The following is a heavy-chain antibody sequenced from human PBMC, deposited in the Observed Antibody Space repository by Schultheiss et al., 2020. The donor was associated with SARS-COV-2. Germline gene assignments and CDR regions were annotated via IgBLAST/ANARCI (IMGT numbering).Heavy chain of an antibody. Sequence: GGSLRLSCAASGFTFSSYGMHWVRQAPGKGLEWVAVIWYDGSNKYYADSVKGRFTISRDNSKNTLYLQMNSLRAEDTAVYYCAREFRSYYDSSGYPGRSNNWFDPWGQGTLVTVSS. CDR2: IWYDGSNK. V-gene: IGHV3-33*01. CDR1: GFTFSSYG. J-gene: IGHJ5*02. CDR3: AREFRSYYDSSGYPGRSNNWFDP. D-gene: IGHD3-22*01.